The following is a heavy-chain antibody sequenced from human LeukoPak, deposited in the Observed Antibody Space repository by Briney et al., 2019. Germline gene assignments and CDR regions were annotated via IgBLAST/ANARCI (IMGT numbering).Heavy chain of an antibody. CDR1: GGSISSYY. V-gene: IGHV4-39*07. CDR2: IYYSGST. CDR3: VRLSVVSPHRYFDV. J-gene: IGHJ2*01. D-gene: IGHD4-23*01. Sequence: SETLSLTCTVSGGSISSYYWGWIRQPPGKGLEWIGSIYYSGSTYYNPSLKSRVTISVDTSKNQFSLKLSSVTAADTAVYYCVRLSVVSPHRYFDVWGRGTLVTVSS.